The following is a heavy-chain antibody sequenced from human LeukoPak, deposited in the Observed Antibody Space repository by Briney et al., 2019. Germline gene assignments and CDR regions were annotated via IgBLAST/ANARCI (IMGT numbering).Heavy chain of an antibody. CDR2: IKFDGSQE. J-gene: IGHJ4*02. V-gene: IGHV3-30*02. D-gene: IGHD3-10*01. CDR3: ARRLPDSGSYSPDY. Sequence: GGSLRLSCAPSGLTFNRLDMHWVRQPPDKGLEWVAFIKFDGSQEYYADSVRGRFTVSRYNSRNMLYLQLDSLRDDDTAVYFCARRLPDSGSYSPDYWGQGTLVTVSS. CDR1: GLTFNRLD.